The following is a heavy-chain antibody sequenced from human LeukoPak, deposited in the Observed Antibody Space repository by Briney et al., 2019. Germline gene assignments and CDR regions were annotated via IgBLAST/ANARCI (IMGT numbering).Heavy chain of an antibody. D-gene: IGHD6-19*01. CDR2: IIPIFGTA. V-gene: IGHV1-69*13. CDR3: ARRQWLVHYNWFDP. J-gene: IGHJ5*02. CDR1: GGTFSSYA. Sequence: SVEVSCKASGGTFSSYAISWVRQAPGQGLEWMGGIIPIFGTANYAQKFQGRVTITADESTSTAYMELSSLRSEDTAVYYCARRQWLVHYNWFDPWGQGTLVTVSS.